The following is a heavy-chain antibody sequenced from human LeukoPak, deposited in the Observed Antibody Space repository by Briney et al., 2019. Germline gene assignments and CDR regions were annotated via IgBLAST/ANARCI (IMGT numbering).Heavy chain of an antibody. CDR2: ISGSGGNT. D-gene: IGHD6-6*01. J-gene: IGHJ4*02. CDR3: AKFPAEAPGD. CDR1: GFTFSSYA. V-gene: IGHV3-23*01. Sequence: PGASPRLSCAASGFTFSSYAMSWVRQAPGKGLEWVSGISGSGGNTYYADSVKGRFTISRDNSKNTLYLQMNSLRAEDTAVYYCAKFPAEAPGDWGQGALVTVSS.